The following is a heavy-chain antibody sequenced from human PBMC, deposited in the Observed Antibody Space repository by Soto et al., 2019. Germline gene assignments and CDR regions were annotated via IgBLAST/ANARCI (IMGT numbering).Heavy chain of an antibody. V-gene: IGHV1-18*01. CDR2: ISAYNGNT. CDR3: ARDRKGYCSGGSCPSDY. J-gene: IGHJ4*02. CDR1: GYTFTSYG. Sequence: QVQLVQSGAEVKKPGASVKVSCKASGYTFTSYGISWVRQAPGQGLEWMGWISAYNGNTNYAQKLQGRVTLTTDTSTSTAYMELRSLRYDDTAVYYCARDRKGYCSGGSCPSDYWGQGTVVTVSS. D-gene: IGHD2-15*01.